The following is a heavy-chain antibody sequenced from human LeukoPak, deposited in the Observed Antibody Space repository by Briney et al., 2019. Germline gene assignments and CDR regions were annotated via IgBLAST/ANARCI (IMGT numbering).Heavy chain of an antibody. J-gene: IGHJ6*03. D-gene: IGHD3-3*01. CDR1: GGSISIGDYY. V-gene: IGHV4-30-4*08. Sequence: SETLSLTCTVSGGSISIGDYYWSWIRQPPGKGLEWIGYIYYSGSTYYNPSLKSRVTISVDTSKNQFSLKLSSVTAADTAVYYCARVRFLEWPKNYYYMDVWGKGTTVTVSS. CDR2: IYYSGST. CDR3: ARVRFLEWPKNYYYMDV.